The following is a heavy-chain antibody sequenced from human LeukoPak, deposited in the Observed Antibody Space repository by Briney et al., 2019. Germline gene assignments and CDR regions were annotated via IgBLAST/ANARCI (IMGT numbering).Heavy chain of an antibody. J-gene: IGHJ3*02. CDR2: ISAYNGNT. CDR1: GYTFTSYG. D-gene: IGHD1-26*01. CDR3: ARTKQWELQGGAFDI. V-gene: IGHV1-18*01. Sequence: ASVKVSCKASGYTFTSYGISWVRQAPGQGLEWMGWISAYNGNTNYAQKLQGRVTMTIDTSTSTAYMELRSLRSDDTAVYYCARTKQWELQGGAFDIWGQGTMVTVSS.